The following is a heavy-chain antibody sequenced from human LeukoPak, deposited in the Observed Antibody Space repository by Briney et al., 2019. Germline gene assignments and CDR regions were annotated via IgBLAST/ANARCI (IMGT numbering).Heavy chain of an antibody. J-gene: IGHJ4*02. CDR2: ISSSSSYI. V-gene: IGHV3-21*01. CDR1: GFTLSSYW. Sequence: PGGSLRLSCAASGFTLSSYWMHWVRQAPGKGQEWGSSISSSSSYIYYADSRKGRFTISRDNAKNSLYLQMNSLRAEDTAVYYCATWVVGAVLDYWGQGTLVTVSS. D-gene: IGHD1-26*01. CDR3: ATWVVGAVLDY.